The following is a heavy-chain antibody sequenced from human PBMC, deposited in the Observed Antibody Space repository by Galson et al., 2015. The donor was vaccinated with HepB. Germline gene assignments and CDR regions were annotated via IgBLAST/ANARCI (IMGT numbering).Heavy chain of an antibody. CDR1: GYTFTRYG. CDR3: ARDALGYCSSTSCYPFDY. V-gene: IGHV1-18*01. J-gene: IGHJ4*02. Sequence: SVKVSCKASGYTFTRYGISWVRQAPGQGLEWMGWISAYNGNTNYAQKLQGRVTMTTDTSTSTAYMELRSLRSDDTAVYYCARDALGYCSSTSCYPFDYWGQGTLVTVSS. D-gene: IGHD2-2*01. CDR2: ISAYNGNT.